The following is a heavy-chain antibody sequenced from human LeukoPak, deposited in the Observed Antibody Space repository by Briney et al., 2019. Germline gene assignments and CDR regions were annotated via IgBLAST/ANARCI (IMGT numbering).Heavy chain of an antibody. CDR3: VRAGGSSRSDF. J-gene: IGHJ4*02. CDR1: GGSFSGYY. V-gene: IGHV3-7*01. Sequence: ETLSLTCAVYGGSFSGYYWSWIRQPPGKGLEWVANINQDGSENHYVDSVKGRFTISRDNAKNSVFVQMNGLRVEDTAVYYCVRAGGSSRSDFWGQGTLVTVSS. CDR2: INQDGSEN. D-gene: IGHD6-13*01.